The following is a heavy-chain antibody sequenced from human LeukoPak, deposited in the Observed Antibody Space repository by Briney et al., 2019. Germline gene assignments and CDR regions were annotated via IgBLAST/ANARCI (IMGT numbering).Heavy chain of an antibody. CDR1: GYSISSGYY. Sequence: SETLSFTCTVSGYSISSGYYWGWIRQPPGKGLEWIGSIYHSGSTYYNPSLKSRVTISVDTSKNQFSLKLSSVTAADTAVYYCARGGNWNYVSGWFDLWGQGTLVTVSS. CDR2: IYHSGST. D-gene: IGHD1-7*01. V-gene: IGHV4-38-2*02. J-gene: IGHJ5*02. CDR3: ARGGNWNYVSGWFDL.